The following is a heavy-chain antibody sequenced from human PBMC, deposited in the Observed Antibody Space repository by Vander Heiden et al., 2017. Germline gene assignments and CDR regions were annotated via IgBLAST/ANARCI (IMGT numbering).Heavy chain of an antibody. Sequence: QVQLVQFGAEVKKPGASVKVSCKASGYTFTSFAIHWVRQAPGQRLEWMGWITAGNGNTKYSQIFQGRVTITSDTSASTVYMELGSLNSEDTAIYYCARARGVTGLDYWGQGTLVTVSS. J-gene: IGHJ4*02. D-gene: IGHD2-21*02. V-gene: IGHV1-3*01. CDR1: GYTFTSFA. CDR2: ITAGNGNT. CDR3: ARARGVTGLDY.